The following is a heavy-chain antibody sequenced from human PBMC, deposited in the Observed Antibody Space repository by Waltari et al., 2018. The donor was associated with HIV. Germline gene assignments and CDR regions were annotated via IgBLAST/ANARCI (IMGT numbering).Heavy chain of an antibody. CDR2: INHSGST. CDR3: AVTYYDFWSGYRSDYGMDV. V-gene: IGHV4-34*01. J-gene: IGHJ6*02. CDR1: GGSFRGYY. D-gene: IGHD3-3*01. Sequence: QVQLQQWGAGLLKPSETLSLTCAVYGGSFRGYYWSWIRQPPGQGLEWIGEINHSGSTNYNPSLKSRVTISVDTSKNQFSLKLSSVTAADTAVYYCAVTYYDFWSGYRSDYGMDVWGQGTTVTVSS.